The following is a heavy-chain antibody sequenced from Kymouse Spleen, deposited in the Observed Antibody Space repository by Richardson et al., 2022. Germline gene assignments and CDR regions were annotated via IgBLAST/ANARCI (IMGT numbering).Heavy chain of an antibody. D-gene: IGHD6-13*01. Sequence: EVQLVESGGGLVQPGRSLRLSCAASGFTFDDYAMHWVRQAPGKGLEWVSGISWNSGSIGYADSVKGRFTISRDNAKNSLYLQMNSLRAEDTALYYCAKDRGIAAAGYYYYYGMDVWGQGTTVTVSS. CDR3: AKDRGIAAAGYYYYYGMDV. CDR1: GFTFDDYA. V-gene: IGHV3-9*01. J-gene: IGHJ6*02. CDR2: ISWNSGSI.